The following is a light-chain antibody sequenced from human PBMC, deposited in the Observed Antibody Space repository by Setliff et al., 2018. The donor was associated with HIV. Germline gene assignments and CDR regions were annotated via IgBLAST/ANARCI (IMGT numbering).Light chain of an antibody. CDR3: SSYTGSGTFV. Sequence: LTQPASVSGSPGQSITISCTGTSNAVGGYNYVAWYQEHPGKAPKLMIYDVSNRPSGVSNRFSGSKSGSTASLTISGLLAEDESDYYCSSYTGSGTFVFGGGTKATV. CDR1: SNAVGGYNY. CDR2: DVS. J-gene: IGLJ1*01. V-gene: IGLV2-14*03.